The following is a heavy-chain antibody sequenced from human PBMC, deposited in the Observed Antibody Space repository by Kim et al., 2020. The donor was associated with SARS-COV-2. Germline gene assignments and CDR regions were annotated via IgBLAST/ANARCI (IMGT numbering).Heavy chain of an antibody. D-gene: IGHD2-8*01. CDR2: IMAGGDT. J-gene: IGHJ3*02. CDR3: VRRPNGLTHGFAM. Sequence: GGSLRLSCAASGFTFSSYDLHWVRQTPGKGLEWVSGIMAGGDTFYSDPVKGRFIISREIDKSSLYFQMNNRTAEETAVYYCVRRPNGLTHGFAMWGQGTTVTVSS. V-gene: IGHV3-13*01. CDR1: GFTFSSYD.